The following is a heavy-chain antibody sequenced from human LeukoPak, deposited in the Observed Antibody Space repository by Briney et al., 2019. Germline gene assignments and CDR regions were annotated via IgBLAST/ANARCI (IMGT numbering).Heavy chain of an antibody. Sequence: GSLRLSCAASGFTFRDAGMSWVRQASGKGLEWVGRIRSETDGGTTDYAAPVKGRFTISRDDSKSTVYLQMSSLKIEDTAVYFCAHRDTAMVRVDYWGQGTLVTVSS. CDR2: IRSETDGGTT. J-gene: IGHJ4*02. CDR3: AHRDTAMVRVDY. V-gene: IGHV3-15*01. D-gene: IGHD5-18*01. CDR1: GFTFRDAG.